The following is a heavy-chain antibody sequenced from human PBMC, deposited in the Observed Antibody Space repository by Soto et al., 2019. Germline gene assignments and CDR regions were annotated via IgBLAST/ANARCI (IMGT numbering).Heavy chain of an antibody. D-gene: IGHD2-8*02. CDR3: TRALPDFETTGHYIDY. Sequence: GSLRLSCSASGLTVSNHYMTWVRQAPGKGLEWVSVIYSGGSRYYADSVKGRFAISRDHSKNTLYLQMNSLTAEDTAVYYCTRALPDFETTGHYIDYWGQGTLVTVSS. CDR2: IYSGGSR. CDR1: GLTVSNHY. J-gene: IGHJ4*02. V-gene: IGHV3-53*01.